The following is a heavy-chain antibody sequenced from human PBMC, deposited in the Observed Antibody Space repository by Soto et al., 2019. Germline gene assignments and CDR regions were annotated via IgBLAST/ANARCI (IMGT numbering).Heavy chain of an antibody. CDR1: GYTFPGYY. Sequence: ASVKVSCKASGYTFPGYYMHWVRQAHGQGLEWMGWINPNSGGTNYAQKFQGRVTITADESTSTAYMELSSLRSEDTAVYYCARVYNWNYVEYFDYWGQGTLVTVSS. D-gene: IGHD1-7*01. CDR3: ARVYNWNYVEYFDY. J-gene: IGHJ4*02. CDR2: INPNSGGT. V-gene: IGHV1-2*02.